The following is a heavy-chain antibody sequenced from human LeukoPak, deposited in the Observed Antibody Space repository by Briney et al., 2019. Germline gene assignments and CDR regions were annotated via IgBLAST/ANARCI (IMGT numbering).Heavy chain of an antibody. CDR2: INTNTGNP. D-gene: IGHD3-22*01. J-gene: IGHJ4*02. CDR3: ARVTLYYDSSGYRPGGFDY. CDR1: GYTFTSYA. Sequence: ASVKVSCKASGYTFTSYAMNWVRQAPGQGLEWMGWINTNTGNPTYAQGFTGRFVFSLDTSVSTAYLQISSLKAEDTAVYYCARVTLYYDSSGYRPGGFDYWGQGTLVTVSS. V-gene: IGHV7-4-1*02.